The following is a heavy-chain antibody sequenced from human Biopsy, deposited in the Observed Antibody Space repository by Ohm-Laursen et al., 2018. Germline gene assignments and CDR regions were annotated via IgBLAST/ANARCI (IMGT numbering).Heavy chain of an antibody. CDR1: GFTFHTYA. D-gene: IGHD1-14*01. CDR3: VKQWGGYNFDS. CDR2: IDVSDYNT. J-gene: IGHJ5*01. Sequence: SLRLSCSASGFTFHTYAMNWVRHAPGKGLEWVAHIDVSDYNTYYADSVVGRFTISRDNSKQMVHLEINSLTADDTAVYYCVKQWGGYNFDSWGQGTPVTVSS. V-gene: IGHV3-23*01.